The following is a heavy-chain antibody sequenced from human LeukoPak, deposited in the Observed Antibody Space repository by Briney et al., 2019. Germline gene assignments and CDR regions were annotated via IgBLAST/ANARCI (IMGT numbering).Heavy chain of an antibody. CDR1: GYTFTSYD. V-gene: IGHV1-8*03. Sequence: ASVKVSCKASGYTFTSYDINWVRQATGQGLEWMGWMNPNSGNTGYAQKFQGRVTITRNTSISTAYMELSSLRSEDTAVYYCARVQGDYGGKYYYYYYMDVWGKGTTVTISS. J-gene: IGHJ6*03. CDR3: ARVQGDYGGKYYYYYYMDV. D-gene: IGHD4-23*01. CDR2: MNPNSGNT.